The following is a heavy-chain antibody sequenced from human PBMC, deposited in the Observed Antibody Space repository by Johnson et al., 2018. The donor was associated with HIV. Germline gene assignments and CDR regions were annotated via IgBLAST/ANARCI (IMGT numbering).Heavy chain of an antibody. CDR1: GFTFSSYW. D-gene: IGHD1-26*01. V-gene: IGHV3-30*03. Sequence: QVQLVESGGGLVQPGGSLRLSCAASGFTFSSYWMSWVRQAPGKGLEWVAVISYDGRTKYYADSVKGRFTISRDNSKNTLYLQMNSLRAEDTAVYYCARRLITREGSDSPTDAFDIWDQGTMVTVSS. CDR3: ARRLITREGSDSPTDAFDI. CDR2: ISYDGRTK. J-gene: IGHJ3*02.